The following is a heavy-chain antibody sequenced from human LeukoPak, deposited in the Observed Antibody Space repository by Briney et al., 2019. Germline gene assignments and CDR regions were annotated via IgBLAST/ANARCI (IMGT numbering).Heavy chain of an antibody. CDR3: ARERGGGDYYYDSSGYYFDY. D-gene: IGHD3-22*01. J-gene: IGHJ4*02. V-gene: IGHV1-69*13. CDR2: IIPIFGTA. CDR1: GGTFSSYA. Sequence: SVKVSCKASGGTFSSYAISWVRQAPGQGLEWMGGIIPIFGTANYAQKFQGRVTITADESTSTAYMELSSLRSEDTAVYYCARERGGGDYYYDSSGYYFDYWGRGTLVTVSS.